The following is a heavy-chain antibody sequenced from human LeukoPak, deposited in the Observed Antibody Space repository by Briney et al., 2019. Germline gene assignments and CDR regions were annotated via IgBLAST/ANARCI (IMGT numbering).Heavy chain of an antibody. CDR1: GGSISSGGYY. Sequence: SQTLSLTCTVSGGSISSGGYYWSWIRQHPGKGLEWIGYIYYSGSTYYNPSLKSRVTISVDTSKNQFSLKLSSVTAADTAVYYCARLPAAISAFDIWGQGTMVTVSS. J-gene: IGHJ3*02. D-gene: IGHD2-2*01. CDR2: IYYSGST. CDR3: ARLPAAISAFDI. V-gene: IGHV4-31*03.